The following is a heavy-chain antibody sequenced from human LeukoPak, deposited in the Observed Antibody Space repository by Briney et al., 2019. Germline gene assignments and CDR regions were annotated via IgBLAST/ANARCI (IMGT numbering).Heavy chain of an antibody. J-gene: IGHJ5*02. CDR3: ARGYCDSTSCYLNWFDP. CDR1: GYTFFGCY. CDR2: INPNNGGT. D-gene: IGHD2-2*01. Sequence: GASVKVSCKASGYTFFGCYMHWVRQAPGQGLEWMGWINPNNGGTNYAQKFQGSVTMTRDTSISTAHMELSRLRSDDTAVYHCARGYCDSTSCYLNWFDPWGQGTLVTVSS. V-gene: IGHV1-2*02.